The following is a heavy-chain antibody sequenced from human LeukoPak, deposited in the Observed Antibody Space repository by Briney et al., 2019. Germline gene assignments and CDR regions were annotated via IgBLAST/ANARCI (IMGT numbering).Heavy chain of an antibody. V-gene: IGHV4-34*01. CDR1: GGSFSGHY. CDR2: INQSGST. Sequence: PSETLSLTCAVYGGSFSGHYWSWIRQPPGKGLEWIGEINQSGSTNYNPPLKSRVTMSVDTSKNQFFLKLSSVTAADTAVYYCARARYVNSFYAFDIWGQGTLVTVSS. D-gene: IGHD3-9*01. J-gene: IGHJ3*02. CDR3: ARARYVNSFYAFDI.